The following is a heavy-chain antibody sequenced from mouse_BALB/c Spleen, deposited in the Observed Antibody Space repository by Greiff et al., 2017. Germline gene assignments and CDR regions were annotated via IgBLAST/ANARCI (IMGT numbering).Heavy chain of an antibody. CDR1: GYSFTGYY. CDR3: ARGLLRHYAMDY. D-gene: IGHD1-2*01. Sequence: LVKTGASVKISCKASGYSFTGYYMHWVKQSHGKSLEWIGYISCYNGATSYNQKFKGKATFTVDTSSSTAYMQFNSLTSEDSAVYYCARGLLRHYAMDYWGQGTSVTVSS. CDR2: ISCYNGAT. J-gene: IGHJ4*01. V-gene: IGHV1S34*01.